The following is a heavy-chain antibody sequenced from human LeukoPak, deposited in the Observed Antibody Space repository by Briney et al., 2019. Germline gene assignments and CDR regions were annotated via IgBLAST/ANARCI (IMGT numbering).Heavy chain of an antibody. J-gene: IGHJ4*02. Sequence: GGSLRLSCAASGFTFSSYAMSWVRQAPGKGLEWVSAISGSGGSTHYADSVKGRFTISRDNSKNTLYLQMNSLRAEDTAVYYCAKVGNDFWSGFDYWGQGTLVTVSS. CDR2: ISGSGGST. CDR3: AKVGNDFWSGFDY. V-gene: IGHV3-23*01. D-gene: IGHD3-3*01. CDR1: GFTFSSYA.